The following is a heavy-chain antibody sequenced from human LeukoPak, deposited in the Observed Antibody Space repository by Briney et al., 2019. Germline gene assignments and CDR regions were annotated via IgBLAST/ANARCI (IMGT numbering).Heavy chain of an antibody. CDR1: VFTFSSYS. J-gene: IGHJ4*02. D-gene: IGHD1-26*01. Sequence: PGGSLRLSCAASVFTFSSYSMNWVRQAPGTGLESVSSISSSSWYIYYADSVKGRFTIARDNDKNPLYLQMNSLRAEDTAVYYCARLMGGSYRPDSFHYWGQGTLVTVSS. CDR3: ARLMGGSYRPDSFHY. V-gene: IGHV3-21*01. CDR2: ISSSSWYI.